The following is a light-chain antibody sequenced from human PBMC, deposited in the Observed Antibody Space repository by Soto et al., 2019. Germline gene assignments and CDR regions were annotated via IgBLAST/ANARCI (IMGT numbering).Light chain of an antibody. CDR2: AAS. V-gene: IGKV1-9*01. CDR3: QKYDSAPT. Sequence: DIQLTQSPSFLSASVGDRVTITCRASQGISSYLAWYQQKPGKAPKLLIYAASTLRSGVPSRFSGSGSGTDFTLTISSLQPEDVATYYCQKYDSAPTFGPGTKVDI. J-gene: IGKJ1*01. CDR1: QGISSY.